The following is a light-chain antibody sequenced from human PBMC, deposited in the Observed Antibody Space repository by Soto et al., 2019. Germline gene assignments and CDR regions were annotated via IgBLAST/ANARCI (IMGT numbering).Light chain of an antibody. CDR3: CSYAGSSSYV. J-gene: IGLJ1*01. V-gene: IGLV2-23*01. CDR1: TSDVGGYHF. CDR2: EGS. Sequence: QSVLTQPASVSGSPGQSITLSCTGTTSDVGGYHFVSWYQQHPGKAPKLMIYEGSKRPSGVSNRFSGSKSGNTASLTISGLQAEDEADYYCCSYAGSSSYVFGTGTKVTVL.